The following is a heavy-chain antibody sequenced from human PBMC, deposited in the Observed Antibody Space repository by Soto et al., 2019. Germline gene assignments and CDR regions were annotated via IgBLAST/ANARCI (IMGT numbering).Heavy chain of an antibody. D-gene: IGHD2-21*01. V-gene: IGHV4-31*03. CDR2: IYYSGST. J-gene: IGHJ5*02. Sequence: QVQLQESGPGLVKPSQTLSLTCTVSGGSISSGGYYWSWIRQHPGKGLAWIGYIYYSGSTYYNPSLKSRVIISVDTSKNQFSLKLSSVTAADTAVYYCAREIVLLTGSNWFDPWGQGTLVTVSS. CDR1: GGSISSGGYY. CDR3: AREIVLLTGSNWFDP.